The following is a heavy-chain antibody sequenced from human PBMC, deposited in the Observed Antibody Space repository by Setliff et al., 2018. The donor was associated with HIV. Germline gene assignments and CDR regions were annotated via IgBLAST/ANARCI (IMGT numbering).Heavy chain of an antibody. D-gene: IGHD6-19*01. V-gene: IGHV4-31*03. J-gene: IGHJ6*03. CDR1: GGSIRSH. CDR3: AKGVAGLQYYYYYMDV. Sequence: SETLSLTCSVSGGSIRSHWSWIRQHPGKGLEWIGYIYNSGGTYYNPSLKSRITMSIDTSKNQFSLKLSSVTAADTAVYYCAKGVAGLQYYYYYMDVWGKGTTVTVSS. CDR2: IYNSGGT.